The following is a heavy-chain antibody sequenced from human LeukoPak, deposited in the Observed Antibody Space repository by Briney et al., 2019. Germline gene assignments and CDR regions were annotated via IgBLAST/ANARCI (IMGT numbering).Heavy chain of an antibody. D-gene: IGHD1-26*01. V-gene: IGHV4-39*07. CDR3: ARGGIVGATVDY. CDR1: GGSISSYY. CDR2: IYYRGST. J-gene: IGHJ4*02. Sequence: PSETLSLTCTVSGGSISSYYWGWIRQPPGKGLEWIGSIYYRGSTYYNPSLKSRVTISVDTSKNQFSLKLSSVTAADTAVYYCARGGIVGATVDYWGQGTLVTVSS.